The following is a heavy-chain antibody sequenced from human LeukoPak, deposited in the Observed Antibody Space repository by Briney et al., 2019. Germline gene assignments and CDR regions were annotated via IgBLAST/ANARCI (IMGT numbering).Heavy chain of an antibody. CDR3: ARGPPVSSSYYGMDV. D-gene: IGHD6-13*01. V-gene: IGHV3-21*01. CDR1: GFTFSSYS. Sequence: GGSLRLSCAASGFTFSSYSMNWVRQAPGKGLEWVSSISSSSSYIYYADSVKGRFTISRDNAKNSLYLQMNSLRAEDTAVYYCARGPPVSSSYYGMDVWGQGTTVTASS. CDR2: ISSSSSYI. J-gene: IGHJ6*02.